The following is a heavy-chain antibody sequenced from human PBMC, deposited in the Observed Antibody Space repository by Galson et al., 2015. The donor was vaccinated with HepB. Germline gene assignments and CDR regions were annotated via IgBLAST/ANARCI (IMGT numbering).Heavy chain of an antibody. CDR3: AREYGSGGGCYIYCFDY. V-gene: IGHV4-4*07. CDR1: GGSITSYY. D-gene: IGHD2-15*01. J-gene: IGHJ4*02. Sequence: SETLSLTCTVSGGSITSYYWSWTRQPAGKGLEWIGRIYTSVSTNYNPSLKSRATMSVDTSKNQFSLKLSSVTAADTAVYYCAREYGSGGGCYIYCFDYWGQGTLVTVSS. CDR2: IYTSVST.